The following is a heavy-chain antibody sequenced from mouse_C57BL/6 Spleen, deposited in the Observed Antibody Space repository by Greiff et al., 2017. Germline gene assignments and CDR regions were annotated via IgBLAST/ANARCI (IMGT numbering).Heavy chain of an antibody. CDR2: FNPGSGGT. J-gene: IGHJ2*01. CDR1: GYAFTNYL. CDR3: ARRAYYGLFDY. V-gene: IGHV1-54*01. D-gene: IGHD1-2*01. Sequence: QVQLQQSGAELVRPGTSVKVSCKASGYAFTNYLIEWVKQRPGQGLEWIGVFNPGSGGTNYNEKFKGKATLTADKSSSTAYMQLSSLTSEDSAVYFCARRAYYGLFDYWGQGTTLTVSS.